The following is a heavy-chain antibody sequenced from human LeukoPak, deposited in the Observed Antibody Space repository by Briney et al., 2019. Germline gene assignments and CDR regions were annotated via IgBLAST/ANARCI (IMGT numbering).Heavy chain of an antibody. D-gene: IGHD7-27*01. Sequence: SETLSLTCTVSGGSISSSSYYWGWIRQPPGKGLEWIGYIYYSGSTNYNPSLKSRVTISVNTSKNQFSLKLSSVTAADTAVYYCASRKLGNDYWGQGTLVTVSS. CDR3: ASRKLGNDY. CDR1: GGSISSSSYY. J-gene: IGHJ4*02. CDR2: IYYSGST. V-gene: IGHV4-61*05.